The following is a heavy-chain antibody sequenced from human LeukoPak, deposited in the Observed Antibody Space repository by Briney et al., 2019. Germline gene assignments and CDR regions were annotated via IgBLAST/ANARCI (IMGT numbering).Heavy chain of an antibody. CDR3: AHRRLYYDNSGYSPFDY. J-gene: IGHJ4*02. Sequence: SGPTLVNPTQTLTLTCTFTGFSLSTSGVSVGWIRQPPGKALEWLGFIYWDDDKRYSPSLESRLTITKDTSKNQVVLTMTNMDPVDTATYYCAHRRLYYDNSGYSPFDYWGQGTLVTVSS. V-gene: IGHV2-5*02. CDR2: IYWDDDK. D-gene: IGHD3-22*01. CDR1: GFSLSTSGVS.